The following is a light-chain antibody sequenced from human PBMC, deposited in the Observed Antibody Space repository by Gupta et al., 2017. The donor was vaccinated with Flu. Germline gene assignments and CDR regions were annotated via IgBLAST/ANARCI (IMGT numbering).Light chain of an antibody. Sequence: QSVLTQPPSVSAAPGQKVTISCSGSSSNIGNYFVSWYQQFPGTAPKVVIYDGDKRPSGIPDRFSASQSGTSGTLVITGLQTGDEADYYCGTWDTSLRVGVFGGGTKLIV. CDR1: SSNIGNYF. CDR3: GTWDTSLRVGV. CDR2: DGD. V-gene: IGLV1-51*01. J-gene: IGLJ2*01.